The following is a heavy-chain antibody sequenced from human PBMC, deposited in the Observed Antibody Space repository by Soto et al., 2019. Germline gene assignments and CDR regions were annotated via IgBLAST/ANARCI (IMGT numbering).Heavy chain of an antibody. CDR1: GGSIINYY. J-gene: IGHJ4*02. D-gene: IGHD2-8*01. V-gene: IGHV4-59*03. CDR3: ARYGVSAKCLDY. Sequence: QVQLQESGPGLVKPSETLSLTCTVSGGSIINYYWSWIRQPPGMGLEWIGYIHHSGDTNSDPSLKSRVTRSIDTSKNQLSLRLSSVTAADTAVYYCARYGVSAKCLDYWGQGTLVTVSS. CDR2: IHHSGDT.